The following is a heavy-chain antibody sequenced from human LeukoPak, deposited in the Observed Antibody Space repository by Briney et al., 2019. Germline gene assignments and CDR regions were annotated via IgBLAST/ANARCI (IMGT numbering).Heavy chain of an antibody. D-gene: IGHD1-26*01. CDR3: AIRAIPLYYYYMDV. J-gene: IGHJ6*03. CDR1: GFTFSNYA. Sequence: PGKSLRLSCAASGFTFSNYAMNWVRQAPGKGLEWVAGISGSGDNTYYADSVKGRFIISRDNAKNSLYLQMNSLRAEDTAVYYCAIRAIPLYYYYMDVWGKGTTVTVSS. CDR2: ISGSGDNT. V-gene: IGHV3-23*01.